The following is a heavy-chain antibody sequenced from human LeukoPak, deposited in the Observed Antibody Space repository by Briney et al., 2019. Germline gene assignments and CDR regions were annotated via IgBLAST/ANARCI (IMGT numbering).Heavy chain of an antibody. J-gene: IGHJ4*02. V-gene: IGHV3-23*01. CDR3: AKDCSYYYGSGSYSDY. Sequence: GGSLRLSCAASGFTFSSYAMSWVRQAPGKGLEWVSAISGSGGSTYYADSVKGRFTISKDNSKNTLYLQMNSLRAEDTAVYYCAKDCSYYYGSGSYSDYWGQGTLVTVSS. CDR1: GFTFSSYA. D-gene: IGHD3-10*01. CDR2: ISGSGGST.